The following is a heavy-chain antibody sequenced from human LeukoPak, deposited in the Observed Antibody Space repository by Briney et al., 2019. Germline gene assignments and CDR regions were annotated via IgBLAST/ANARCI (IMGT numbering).Heavy chain of an antibody. Sequence: KPSETLSLTCAVYGGSFSGYYWSWIRQPPGKGLEWIGEINHSGSTNYNPSLKSRVTISVDTSKNQFSLKLSPVTAADTAVYYCARFRRTLVYSNYDNWFDPWGQGTLVTVSS. V-gene: IGHV4-34*01. J-gene: IGHJ5*02. CDR1: GGSFSGYY. CDR3: ARFRRTLVYSNYDNWFDP. CDR2: INHSGST. D-gene: IGHD4-11*01.